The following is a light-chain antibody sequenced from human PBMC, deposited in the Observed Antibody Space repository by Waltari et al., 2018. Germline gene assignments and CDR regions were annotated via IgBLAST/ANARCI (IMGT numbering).Light chain of an antibody. J-gene: IGKJ1*01. CDR2: GAV. Sequence: EIVLTQSPGTLSLSPGERATLSCRASQTVSGNYLAWYQQRPGQAPRLLIYGAVSRATCIPKRFSGRGSGTGTEFTLTISSLEPEDFAVYYCQLYGSSSWTFCQGTKVESK. CDR1: QTVSGNY. V-gene: IGKV3-20*01. CDR3: QLYGSSSWT.